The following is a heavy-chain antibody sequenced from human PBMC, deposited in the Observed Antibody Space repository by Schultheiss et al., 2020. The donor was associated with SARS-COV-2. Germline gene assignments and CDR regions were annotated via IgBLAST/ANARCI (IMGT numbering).Heavy chain of an antibody. D-gene: IGHD3-22*01. J-gene: IGHJ4*02. V-gene: IGHV4-34*09. CDR2: INHSGST. Sequence: SETLSLTCAVYGGSFSGYYWSWIRQPPGKGLEWIGEINHSGSTNYNPSLKSRVTISVDTSKNQFSLKLSSVTAADTAVYYCARTVGDSSGYRFDYWGQGTLVTVSS. CDR3: ARTVGDSSGYRFDY. CDR1: GGSFSGYY.